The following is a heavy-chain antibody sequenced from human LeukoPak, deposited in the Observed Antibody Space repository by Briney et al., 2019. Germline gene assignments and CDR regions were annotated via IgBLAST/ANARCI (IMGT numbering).Heavy chain of an antibody. D-gene: IGHD3-10*01. V-gene: IGHV1-69*04. CDR2: IIPILGIA. CDR1: GGTFSSYA. J-gene: IGHJ5*02. Sequence: ASVKVSCKASGGTFSSYAISWVRQAPGQGLEWMGRIIPILGIANYAQKFQGRVTITADKSTSTAYMELSSLRSEDTAVYYCARDYYGSGDNWFDPWGQGTLVTVSP. CDR3: ARDYYGSGDNWFDP.